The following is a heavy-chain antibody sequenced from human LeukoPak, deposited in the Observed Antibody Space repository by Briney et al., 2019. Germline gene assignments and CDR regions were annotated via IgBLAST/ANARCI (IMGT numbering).Heavy chain of an antibody. CDR1: GFTFSSYD. CDR2: IGTAGDT. D-gene: IGHD2-2*01. J-gene: IGHJ4*02. V-gene: IGHV3-13*01. Sequence: GGSLRLSCAASGFTFSSYDMHWVRQATGKGLEWVSAIGTAGDTYYPGSVKGRFTISRENAKNSLYLQMNSLRAGDTAVYYCARGGPHCSSTSCSYHFDYWGQGTLVTASS. CDR3: ARGGPHCSSTSCSYHFDY.